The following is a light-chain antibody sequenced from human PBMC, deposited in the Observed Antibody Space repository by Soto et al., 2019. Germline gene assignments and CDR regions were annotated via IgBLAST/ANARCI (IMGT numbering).Light chain of an antibody. CDR3: QMYNRAPLT. V-gene: IGKV1-27*01. Sequence: DIQMTQSPSSLSASVGDTVTITCRASQDISNYLAWYQQKPGRVPKVLIYAASTLQSGVPSRFSAIGSGTYFTLTISSLQPEDVATYYCQMYNRAPLTFGGGTKVEIK. J-gene: IGKJ4*01. CDR2: AAS. CDR1: QDISNY.